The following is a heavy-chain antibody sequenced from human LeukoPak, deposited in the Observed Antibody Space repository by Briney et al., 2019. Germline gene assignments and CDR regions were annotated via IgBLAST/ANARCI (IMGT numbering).Heavy chain of an antibody. J-gene: IGHJ4*02. D-gene: IGHD2-15*01. CDR2: ISGSGGST. V-gene: IGHV3-23*01. CDR3: AKRGRRIYYFDY. CDR1: GFTFSSYA. Sequence: GGSLRLSCAASGFTFSSYAMSWVRQAPGKGLEWVSAISGSGGSTYYADSVKGRSTISRGNSKNTLYLQMNSLRAEDTAVYYCAKRGRRIYYFDYWGQGTLVTVSS.